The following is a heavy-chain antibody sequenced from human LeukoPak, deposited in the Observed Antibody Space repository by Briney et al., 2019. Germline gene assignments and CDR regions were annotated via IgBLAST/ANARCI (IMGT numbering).Heavy chain of an antibody. V-gene: IGHV4-59*01. CDR3: AGVRRAGYSYGSFDY. J-gene: IGHJ4*02. CDR1: GGSISSYY. Sequence: SETLSLTCTVSGGSISSYYWSWIRQPPGKGLEWIGYIYYSGSTNYNPSLKSRVTISVDTSKNQFSLKLSSVTAADTAVYYCAGVRRAGYSYGSFDYWGQGTLVTVSS. D-gene: IGHD5-18*01. CDR2: IYYSGST.